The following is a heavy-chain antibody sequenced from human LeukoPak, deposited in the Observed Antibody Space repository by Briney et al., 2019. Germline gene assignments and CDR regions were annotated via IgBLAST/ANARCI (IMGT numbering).Heavy chain of an antibody. CDR1: GFTFSSYA. D-gene: IGHD1-26*01. Sequence: PGRSLRLSCAASGFTFSSYAMHWVRQAPGRGLEWVAVISYDGSNKYYADSVKGRFTISRDNSKNTLYLQMDSLRAEDTAVYYCARVSIGGSYYLGNDAFDIWGQGTMVTVSS. J-gene: IGHJ3*02. V-gene: IGHV3-30-3*01. CDR2: ISYDGSNK. CDR3: ARVSIGGSYYLGNDAFDI.